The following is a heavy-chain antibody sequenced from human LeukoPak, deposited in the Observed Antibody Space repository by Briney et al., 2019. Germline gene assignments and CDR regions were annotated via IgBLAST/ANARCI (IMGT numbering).Heavy chain of an antibody. CDR2: IGTAGDP. CDR1: GFTFSSHD. D-gene: IGHD2-21*01. J-gene: IGHJ3*02. Sequence: LTGGSLRLSCAASGFTFSSHDMHWVRQTTGKGLGWVSGIGTAGDPYYLDSVKGRFTISRENAKDSLYLQMNSLRAGDTAVYYCARSRTLWGAFDIWGQGTMVTVSS. CDR3: ARSRTLWGAFDI. V-gene: IGHV3-13*05.